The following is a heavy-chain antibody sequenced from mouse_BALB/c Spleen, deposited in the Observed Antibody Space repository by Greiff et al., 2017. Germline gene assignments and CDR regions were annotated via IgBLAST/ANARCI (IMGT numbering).Heavy chain of an antibody. J-gene: IGHJ4*01. CDR3: ARGGYDGEYYYAMDD. CDR1: GYSFTGYY. Sequence: LVKTGASVKISCKASGYSFTGYYMHWVKQSHGKSLEWIGYISCYNGATSYNQKFKGKATFTVDTSSSTAYMQFNSLTSEDSAVYYCARGGYDGEYYYAMDDWGQGTSVTVSS. D-gene: IGHD2-2*01. V-gene: IGHV1S34*01. CDR2: ISCYNGAT.